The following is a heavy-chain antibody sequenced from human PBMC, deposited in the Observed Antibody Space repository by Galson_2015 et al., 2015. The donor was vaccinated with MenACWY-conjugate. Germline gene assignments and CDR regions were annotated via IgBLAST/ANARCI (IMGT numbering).Heavy chain of an antibody. D-gene: IGHD1-14*01. V-gene: IGHV3-15*01. CDR1: GFTFSNAW. CDR3: TTDQAQSLPNHPYYFDY. J-gene: IGHJ4*02. Sequence: SLRLSCAASGFTFSNAWMSWVRQAPGKGLEWVGRIKSKTDGGTTDYAAPVKGRFTISRDDSKNTLYLQMNSLKTEDTAVYYCTTDQAQSLPNHPYYFDYWGQGTLVTVSS. CDR2: IKSKTDGGTT.